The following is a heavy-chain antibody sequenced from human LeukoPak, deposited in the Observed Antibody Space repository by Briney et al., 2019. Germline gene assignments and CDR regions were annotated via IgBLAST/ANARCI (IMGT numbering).Heavy chain of an antibody. CDR3: AREGSMTARPFVSIDY. Sequence: PSETLSLTCTVSGGSISSYYWSWIPQPAGKGLEWIGRIHTSGSTDYNPSLESRVTMSVDTSKNQFSLKLSSVTAADTAVYYCAREGSMTARPFVSIDYWGQGTLVTVSS. CDR1: GGSISSYY. J-gene: IGHJ4*02. CDR2: IHTSGST. V-gene: IGHV4-4*07. D-gene: IGHD6-6*01.